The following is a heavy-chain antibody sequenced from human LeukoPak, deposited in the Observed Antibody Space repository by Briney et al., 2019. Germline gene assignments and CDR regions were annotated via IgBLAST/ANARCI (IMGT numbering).Heavy chain of an antibody. D-gene: IGHD4-23*01. CDR2: IYPGDSDT. Sequence: GGSLKISCQGSGSRFTNYWIGWVRQLPGKGLEWMGIIYPGDSDTTYSPSFQGQVTISADKSISTAYLQWSSLKASDTAMYYCARLYGGNPWGAFDIWGQGTMVTVSS. CDR1: GSRFTNYW. V-gene: IGHV5-51*01. CDR3: ARLYGGNPWGAFDI. J-gene: IGHJ3*02.